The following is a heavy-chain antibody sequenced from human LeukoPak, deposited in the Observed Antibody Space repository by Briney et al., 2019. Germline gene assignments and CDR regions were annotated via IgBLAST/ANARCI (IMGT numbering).Heavy chain of an antibody. CDR2: IYYSGST. CDR3: ARGNAMVRGVMEY. CDR1: GGSFSSYY. V-gene: IGHV4-59*01. D-gene: IGHD3-10*01. Sequence: SETLSLTCAVYGGSFSSYYWSWIRQPPGKGLEWIGYIYYSGSTNYNPSLKSRVTISVDTSKNQFSLKLSSVTAADTAVYYCARGNAMVRGVMEYWGQGTLVTVSS. J-gene: IGHJ4*02.